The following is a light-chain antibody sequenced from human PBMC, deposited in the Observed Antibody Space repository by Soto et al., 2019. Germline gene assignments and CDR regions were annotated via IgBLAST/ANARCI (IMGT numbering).Light chain of an antibody. V-gene: IGKV3-20*01. CDR1: QSVSSGY. J-gene: IGKJ2*01. CDR3: QQYGISQNT. Sequence: ETVMTQSPGTLSLSPGERATLSCRASQSVSSGYLAWYQQKPGQAPRLFIFGASNRATGIPDRFTGSGSGTDFTLTISRLEPDDFAVYYCQQYGISQNTFGQGTKLEIK. CDR2: GAS.